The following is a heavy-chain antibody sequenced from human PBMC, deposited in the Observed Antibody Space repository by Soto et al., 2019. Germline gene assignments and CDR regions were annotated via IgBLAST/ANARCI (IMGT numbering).Heavy chain of an antibody. Sequence: QVQLVQYGAEVKKPGASVKVSCKASSYTFTSCGITWVRQAHGQGLEWMGWISAYNGNTNYAQKLQVRVTMTTDTSTSTAYMELTSLRSDDTAVYYCARDSPPPREWGQGTLVTVAS. J-gene: IGHJ4*02. CDR2: ISAYNGNT. CDR1: SYTFTSCG. CDR3: ARDSPPPRE. V-gene: IGHV1-18*01.